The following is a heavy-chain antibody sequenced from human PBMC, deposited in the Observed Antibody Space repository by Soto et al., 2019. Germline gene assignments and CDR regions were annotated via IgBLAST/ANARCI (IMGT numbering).Heavy chain of an antibody. CDR1: GYTFTSYY. CDR3: ARGDYYDSSGYSQVGAFDI. J-gene: IGHJ3*02. V-gene: IGHV1-46*03. CDR2: INPSGGST. Sequence: ASVKVSCKASGYTFTSYYMHWVRQAPGQGLEWMGIINPSGGSTSYAQKFQGRVTMTRDTSTSTVYMELSSLRSEDTAVYYCARGDYYDSSGYSQVGAFDIWGQGTMVTVSS. D-gene: IGHD3-22*01.